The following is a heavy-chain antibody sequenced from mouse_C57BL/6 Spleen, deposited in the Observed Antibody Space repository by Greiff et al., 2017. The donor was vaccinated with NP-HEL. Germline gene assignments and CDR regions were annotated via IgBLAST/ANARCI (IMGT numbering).Heavy chain of an antibody. CDR3: ARSYYYAMDY. Sequence: VQLKESGPGLVKPSQSLSLTCSVTGYSITSGYYWNWIRQFPGNKLEWMGYISYDGSNNYNPSLKNRISITRDTSKNQFFLKLNSVTTEDTATYYCARSYYYAMDYWGQGTSVTVSS. V-gene: IGHV3-6*01. J-gene: IGHJ4*01. CDR1: GYSITSGYY. CDR2: ISYDGSN.